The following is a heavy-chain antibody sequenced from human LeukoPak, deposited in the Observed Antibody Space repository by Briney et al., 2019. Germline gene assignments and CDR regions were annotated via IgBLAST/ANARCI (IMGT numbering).Heavy chain of an antibody. Sequence: ASVKVSCKASGYTFTVYYMHWVRQAPGQGLEWMGWINPNGGGTNYAQKFQGRVTMTRDTSISTAYMELSRLRSDDTAVYYCARGLGSPAGAFDIWGQGTMVTVSS. D-gene: IGHD3-16*01. CDR2: INPNGGGT. CDR3: ARGLGSPAGAFDI. CDR1: GYTFTVYY. V-gene: IGHV1-2*02. J-gene: IGHJ3*02.